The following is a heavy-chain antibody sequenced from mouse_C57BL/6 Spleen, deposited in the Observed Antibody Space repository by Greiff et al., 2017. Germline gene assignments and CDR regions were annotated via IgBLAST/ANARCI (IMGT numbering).Heavy chain of an antibody. CDR2: IYPSDSET. Sequence: VQLQQPGAELVRPGSSVKLSCKASGYTFTSYWMDWVKQRPGQGLEWIGNIYPSDSETHYNQKFKDKATLTVDKSSSTAYMQLSSLTSEDSAVYYCAVTTDAMDYWGQGTSGTVSS. V-gene: IGHV1-61*01. CDR3: AVTTDAMDY. CDR1: GYTFTSYW. J-gene: IGHJ4*01. D-gene: IGHD1-1*01.